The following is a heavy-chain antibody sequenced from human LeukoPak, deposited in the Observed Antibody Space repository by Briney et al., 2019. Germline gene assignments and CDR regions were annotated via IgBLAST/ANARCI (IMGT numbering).Heavy chain of an antibody. CDR3: ARHPPYYYDSSDYFDY. J-gene: IGHJ4*02. CDR1: GGSISSGDYY. D-gene: IGHD3-22*01. V-gene: IGHV4-30-4*01. CDR2: IYYSGST. Sequence: PSETLSLTCTVSGGSISSGDYYWSWLRQPPGKGLEWIGYIYYSGSTYYNPSLKSRVTISVDTSKNQFSLKLSSVTAADTAVYYCARHPPYYYDSSDYFDYWGQGTLVTVSS.